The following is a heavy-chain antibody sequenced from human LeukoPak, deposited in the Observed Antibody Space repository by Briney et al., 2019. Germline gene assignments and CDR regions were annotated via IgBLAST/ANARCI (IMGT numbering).Heavy chain of an antibody. J-gene: IGHJ5*02. CDR1: GFTFSSYA. CDR2: ISGSGGST. D-gene: IGHD2-2*02. CDR3: AKGGYCSSTSCYTSWFDP. Sequence: PGGSLRLSCAASGFTFSSYAMSWVRQAPGKGLEWVSAISGSGGSTYYADSVKGRFTISRGNSKNTLYLQMNSLRAEDTAVYYCAKGGYCSSTSCYTSWFDPWGQGTLVTVSS. V-gene: IGHV3-23*01.